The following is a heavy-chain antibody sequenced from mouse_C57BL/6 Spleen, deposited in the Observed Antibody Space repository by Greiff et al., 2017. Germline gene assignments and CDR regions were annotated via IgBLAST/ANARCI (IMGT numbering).Heavy chain of an antibody. Sequence: EVQLQESGPGMVKPSQSLSLTCTVTGYSITSGYDWHWIRHFPGNKLEWMGYISYSGSTNYNPSLKSRISITHDTSKNHFFLKLNSVTTEDTATYYCARGGGYDAMDYWGQGTSVTVSS. CDR3: ARGGGYDAMDY. CDR1: GYSITSGYD. V-gene: IGHV3-1*01. CDR2: ISYSGST. J-gene: IGHJ4*01.